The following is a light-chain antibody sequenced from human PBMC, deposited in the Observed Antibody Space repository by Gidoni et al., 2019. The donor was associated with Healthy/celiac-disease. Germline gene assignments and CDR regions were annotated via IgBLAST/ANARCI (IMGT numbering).Light chain of an antibody. CDR3: MQALQTPWT. V-gene: IGKV2-28*01. CDR1: QRLLHRNGYNY. CDR2: LGS. Sequence: DIVMSQSPLSLPLTPGEPASISCRSSQRLLHRNGYNYLDWYLQKPGESPQLLIYLGSNRASGVPDGFRGSGSGTDCTLRISRVEAEDVRVCYCMQALQTPWTFGQGTKVEIK. J-gene: IGKJ1*01.